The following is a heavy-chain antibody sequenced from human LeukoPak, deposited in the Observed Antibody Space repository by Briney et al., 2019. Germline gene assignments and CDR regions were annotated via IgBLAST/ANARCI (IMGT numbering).Heavy chain of an antibody. J-gene: IGHJ4*02. D-gene: IGHD2-15*01. CDR2: IYPGDSDT. CDR1: GYSFTSYW. Sequence: GESLKISCKGSGYSFTSYWIGWVRQMPGKGLEWMGIIYPGDSDTRYSPSFQGQVTISADKSISTAYLQWSSLKASDTAMYYCARHPDPYCSGGSCYKGPLYYFDYWGQGTQVTVSS. V-gene: IGHV5-51*01. CDR3: ARHPDPYCSGGSCYKGPLYYFDY.